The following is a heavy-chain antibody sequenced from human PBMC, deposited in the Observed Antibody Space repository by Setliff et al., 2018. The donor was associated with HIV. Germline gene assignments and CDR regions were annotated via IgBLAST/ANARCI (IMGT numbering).Heavy chain of an antibody. CDR2: IKEDGSET. Sequence: PGGSLRLSCAASGFIIRNHWMTRVRQAPGKGLEWVANIKEDGSETYFVDSLKGRFTASRDNARNSLYLQMNSLRAADTAVYYCASVLFNRKGWHWDRWGQGTLVTVSS. CDR3: ASVLFNRKGWHWDR. J-gene: IGHJ4*02. CDR1: GFIIRNHW. D-gene: IGHD6-19*01. V-gene: IGHV3-7*03.